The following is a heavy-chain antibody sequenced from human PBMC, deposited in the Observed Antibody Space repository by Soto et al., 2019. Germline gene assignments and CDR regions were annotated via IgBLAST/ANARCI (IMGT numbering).Heavy chain of an antibody. V-gene: IGHV3-11*01. J-gene: IGHJ6*02. CDR1: GLTFSDYY. D-gene: IGHD1-1*01. CDR3: ARDEIESGSFYYYGMDV. Sequence: GGSLRLSCAASGLTFSDYYMSWIRQAPGKGLEWVSYISGSGSTIYYADSVKGRFTISRDNAKNSLYLQMNSLRAEETAVYYCARDEIESGSFYYYGMDVWGQGPPITFS. CDR2: ISGSGSTI.